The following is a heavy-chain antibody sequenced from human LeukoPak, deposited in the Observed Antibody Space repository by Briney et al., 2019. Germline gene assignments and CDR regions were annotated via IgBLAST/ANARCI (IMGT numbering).Heavy chain of an antibody. CDR2: IYPGDSDT. J-gene: IGHJ3*02. V-gene: IGHV5-51*01. CDR1: GYSFTSYW. Sequence: GESLKISCKGSGYSFTSYWIGWVRQMPGKGLEWMGIIYPGDSDTRYSPSFQGQVTISADKSISTAYLQWSSLKASDTAMYYCASGYDSSGSFDAFDIWGQGTMVTVSS. CDR3: ASGYDSSGSFDAFDI. D-gene: IGHD3-22*01.